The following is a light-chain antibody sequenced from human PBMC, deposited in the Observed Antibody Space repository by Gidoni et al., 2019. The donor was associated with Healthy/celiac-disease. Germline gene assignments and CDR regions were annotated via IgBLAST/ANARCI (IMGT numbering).Light chain of an antibody. CDR3: QQYNSYSYT. V-gene: IGKV1-5*03. J-gene: IGKJ2*01. CDR2: KAS. Sequence: DIQMTQSPSTLSASVGDRVTITCRASQSLSSWLAWYQQKPGKAPKLLIYKASSLESGVPSRFSGSGSGTEFTLTISSLQPDDFATYYCQQYNSYSYTFGQGTNLEIK. CDR1: QSLSSW.